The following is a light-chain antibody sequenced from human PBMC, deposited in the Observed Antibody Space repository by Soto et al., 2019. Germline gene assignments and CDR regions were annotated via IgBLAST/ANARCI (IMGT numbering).Light chain of an antibody. CDR2: SNI. Sequence: QSVLTQPPSVSGAPRQRVTISCSGGSSNIGNNTVNWYQQVPGTAPRLLIHSNIQRPSGVPDRFSGSKSGTSASLAICGLQSEDEADYFCAAWDDSLNGSVVFGGGTKLTVL. J-gene: IGLJ2*01. V-gene: IGLV1-44*01. CDR3: AAWDDSLNGSVV. CDR1: SSNIGNNT.